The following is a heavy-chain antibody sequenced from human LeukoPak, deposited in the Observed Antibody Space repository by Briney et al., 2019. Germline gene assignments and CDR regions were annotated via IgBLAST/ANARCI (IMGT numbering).Heavy chain of an antibody. D-gene: IGHD4-17*01. CDR2: IIPIFGTA. CDR1: GGTVSSYA. CDR3: ARGGVTTTNRFDP. Sequence: ASGKVSCKAAGGTVSSYAISWGRQAPGQGREWRGGIIPIFGTANYAQKLQGRVAITTDESPSTAYMELSSLRSEDTAVYYCARGGVTTTNRFDPWGQGTLVTVSS. V-gene: IGHV1-69*05. J-gene: IGHJ5*02.